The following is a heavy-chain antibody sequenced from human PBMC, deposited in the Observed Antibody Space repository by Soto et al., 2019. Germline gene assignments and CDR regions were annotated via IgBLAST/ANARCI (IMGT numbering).Heavy chain of an antibody. D-gene: IGHD2-2*01. Sequence: ASAKVSCKASGYTFITYGVTWVRQAPGQGLEWMGWITPYHGKTHYARKFQDRVTITTDTXATTAYMELRSLTSDDSAMYFFARDTRHYFDHWGRGTLLTVPS. CDR3: ARDTRHYFDH. CDR2: ITPYHGKT. V-gene: IGHV1-18*01. CDR1: GYTFITYG. J-gene: IGHJ4*02.